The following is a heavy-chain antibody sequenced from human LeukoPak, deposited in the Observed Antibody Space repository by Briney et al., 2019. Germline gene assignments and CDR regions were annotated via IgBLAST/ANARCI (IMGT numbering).Heavy chain of an antibody. CDR3: ASRYSNYDY. CDR2: IIPILGIA. V-gene: IGHV1-69*02. CDR1: GYTFTGYY. J-gene: IGHJ4*02. Sequence: SVKVSCKASGYTFTGYYMHWVRQAPGQGLEWMGRIIPILGIANYAQKFQGRVTITADKSTSTAYMELSSLRSEDTAVYYCASRYSNYDYWGQGTLVTVSS. D-gene: IGHD4-11*01.